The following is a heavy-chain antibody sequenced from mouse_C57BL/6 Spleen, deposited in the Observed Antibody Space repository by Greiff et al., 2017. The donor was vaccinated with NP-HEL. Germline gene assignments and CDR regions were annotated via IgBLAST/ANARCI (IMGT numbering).Heavy chain of an antibody. D-gene: IGHD1-1*01. V-gene: IGHV1-19*01. J-gene: IGHJ2*01. CDR3: ARGYYGSSYDYFDY. CDR1: GYTFTDYY. CDR2: INPYNGGP. Sequence: VQLQQSGPVLVKPGASVKMSCKASGYTFTDYYMNWVKQSHGKSLEWLGVINPYNGGPSYNQKFKGKATLTVDKSSSTAYMELNSLTSEDSAVYYCARGYYGSSYDYFDYWGQGTTLTVSS.